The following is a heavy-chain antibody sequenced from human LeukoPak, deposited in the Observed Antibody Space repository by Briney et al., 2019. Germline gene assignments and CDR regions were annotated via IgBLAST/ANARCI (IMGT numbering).Heavy chain of an antibody. CDR3: TRHLVSSPSRPFHH. Sequence: SETLSLTCTVSGDSISRSNYYWGWIRQPPGRGLEWIGSIYFSGSTYYNPSLNSRVTISVDTSKNQFSLKLTSATATDTAVYYCTRHLVSSPSRPFHHWGQGTLVTVSS. D-gene: IGHD6-6*01. CDR1: GDSISRSNYY. V-gene: IGHV4-39*01. J-gene: IGHJ4*02. CDR2: IYFSGST.